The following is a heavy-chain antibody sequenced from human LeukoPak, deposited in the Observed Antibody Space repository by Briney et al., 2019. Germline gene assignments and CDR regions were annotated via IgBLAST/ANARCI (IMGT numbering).Heavy chain of an antibody. D-gene: IGHD3-9*01. CDR3: ARGDDILTGYPDDY. V-gene: IGHV1-18*01. Sequence: GASAKVSCKASGYTFTSYGISWARQAPGQGLEWMGWISAYNGNTNYAQKLQGRVTMTTDTSTSTAYMELRSLRSDDTAVYYCARGDDILTGYPDDYWGQGTLVTVSS. J-gene: IGHJ4*02. CDR2: ISAYNGNT. CDR1: GYTFTSYG.